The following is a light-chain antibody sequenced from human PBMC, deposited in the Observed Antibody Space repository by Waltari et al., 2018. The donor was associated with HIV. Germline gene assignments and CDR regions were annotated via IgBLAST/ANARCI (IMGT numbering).Light chain of an antibody. J-gene: IGLJ2*01. CDR3: AAWDDSLSVVV. Sequence: QSVLTQPPSASGTPGQRVTISCSGSSSNIESNYVYWYQQLPGTAPKLLIYRSIQRPSGVPARFSGSKSGTSASLAISGLRSEDEADYYCAAWDDSLSVVVFGGGTKLTVL. CDR2: RSI. V-gene: IGLV1-47*01. CDR1: SSNIESNY.